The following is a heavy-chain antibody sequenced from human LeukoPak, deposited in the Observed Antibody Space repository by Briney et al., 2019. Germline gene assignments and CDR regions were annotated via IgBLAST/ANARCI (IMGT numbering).Heavy chain of an antibody. Sequence: PSETLSLTCSVSGYSLSSAYYWGWFRQPPGKGLEWIGSTYHSGTTYYNPSLKSRVTMSLDTSKNQFSLKLSSVTAADMAVYYCARSYCGGDCYSLGWFDPWGQEALVTVSS. V-gene: IGHV4-38-2*01. CDR3: ARSYCGGDCYSLGWFDP. CDR2: TYHSGTT. D-gene: IGHD2-21*01. J-gene: IGHJ5*02. CDR1: GYSLSSAYY.